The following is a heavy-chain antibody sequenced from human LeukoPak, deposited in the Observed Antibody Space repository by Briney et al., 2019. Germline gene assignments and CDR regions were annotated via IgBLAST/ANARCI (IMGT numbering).Heavy chain of an antibody. D-gene: IGHD3-10*01. CDR2: IYYSGST. V-gene: IGHV4-31*03. CDR1: GGSISSGGYY. J-gene: IGHJ3*02. CDR3: ARAGIDTRTTSNYYGSGRRDAFDI. Sequence: PSETLSLTCTVSGGSISSGGYYWSWIRQHPGKGLEWIGYIYYSGSTYYNPSLKSRVTISVDRSKNQFSLKLSSVTAADTAVYYCARAGIDTRTTSNYYGSGRRDAFDIWGQGTMVTVSS.